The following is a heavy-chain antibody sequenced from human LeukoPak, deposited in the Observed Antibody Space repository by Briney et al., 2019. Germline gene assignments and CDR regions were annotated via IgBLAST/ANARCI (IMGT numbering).Heavy chain of an antibody. J-gene: IGHJ6*03. CDR2: INWNGGST. Sequence: PGGSLRLSCAASGFTFDDYGMSWVRQAPGQGLEWVSGINWNGGSTAYADSVKGRFTISRDNAKNSLYLQMNSLRAENTAVYYCARDYYGSGSLPAYYYYYYMDVWGKGTTVTVSS. D-gene: IGHD3-10*01. CDR3: ARDYYGSGSLPAYYYYYYMDV. CDR1: GFTFDDYG. V-gene: IGHV3-20*04.